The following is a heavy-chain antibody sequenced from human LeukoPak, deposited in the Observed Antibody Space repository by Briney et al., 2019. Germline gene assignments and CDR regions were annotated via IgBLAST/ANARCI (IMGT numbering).Heavy chain of an antibody. CDR3: AKDLVGYGSGHDAFDI. CDR2: IRYDGSNK. CDR1: GFTLSSYG. V-gene: IGHV3-30*02. J-gene: IGHJ3*02. Sequence: GGSLRPSCAASGFTLSSYGMHWVRQAPGKGLEWVAFIRYDGSNKYYADSVKGRFTISRDNSKNTLYLQMNSLRAEDTAVYYCAKDLVGYGSGHDAFDIWGQGTMVTVSS. D-gene: IGHD3-10*01.